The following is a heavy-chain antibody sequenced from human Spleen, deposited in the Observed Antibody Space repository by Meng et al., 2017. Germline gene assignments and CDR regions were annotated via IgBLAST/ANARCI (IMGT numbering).Heavy chain of an antibody. J-gene: IGHJ1*01. Sequence: EVQLVESGGGLVKPGGSLRLSCVASGITFRNLWMTWVRQAPGKGLEWVSTISGSGGNTYYADSVKGRFTISRDNAKNTLYLQMNSLRAEDTAVYYCTNDRLNHWGQGTLVTVSS. V-gene: IGHV3-23*04. CDR3: TNDRLNH. CDR2: ISGSGGNT. D-gene: IGHD3-16*01. CDR1: GITFRNLW.